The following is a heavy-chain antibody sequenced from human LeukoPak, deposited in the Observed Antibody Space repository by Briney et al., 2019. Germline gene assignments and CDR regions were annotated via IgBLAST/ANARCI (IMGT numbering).Heavy chain of an antibody. J-gene: IGHJ4*02. Sequence: GGSLRLSCAASGFTFSSYAMSWVRQAPGKGLEWVSAISGSGGSTYYADSVKGRFTISRDNSKNTLYLQMNSLRAEDTAVYYCAKDMITFGGVIAPPFDYWGQGTLVTVSS. V-gene: IGHV3-23*01. CDR1: GFTFSSYA. CDR3: AKDMITFGGVIAPPFDY. CDR2: ISGSGGST. D-gene: IGHD3-16*02.